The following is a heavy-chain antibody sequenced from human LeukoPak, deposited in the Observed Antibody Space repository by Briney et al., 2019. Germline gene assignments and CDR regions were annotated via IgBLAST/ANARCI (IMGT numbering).Heavy chain of an antibody. Sequence: GGSLRLSCAASGFTFKNAWMSWVRQAPGKGLEWVGRIRSKRDGGTTDYVAPVKGRFTISRDDSKNTLYLQMNSLKTEDTAVYHCGWDDKSVFDYWGQGTLVTVSS. D-gene: IGHD1-26*01. CDR3: GWDDKSVFDY. CDR1: GFTFKNAW. V-gene: IGHV3-15*01. CDR2: IRSKRDGGTT. J-gene: IGHJ4*02.